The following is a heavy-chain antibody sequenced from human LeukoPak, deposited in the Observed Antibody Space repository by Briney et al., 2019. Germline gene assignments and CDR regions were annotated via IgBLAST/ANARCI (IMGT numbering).Heavy chain of an antibody. CDR1: GFTVSSNY. J-gene: IGHJ4*02. CDR3: ARDLWGGYSGYAPFDY. V-gene: IGHV3-66*01. CDR2: IYSGGST. Sequence: GGSLRLSCAASGFTVSSNYISWVCQAPGKGLEGVSVIYSGGSTYYADSVKGRFTISRDNSKNTLYLQMNSLRAEHTAVYYCARDLWGGYSGYAPFDYWGQGTPVTVSP. D-gene: IGHD5-12*01.